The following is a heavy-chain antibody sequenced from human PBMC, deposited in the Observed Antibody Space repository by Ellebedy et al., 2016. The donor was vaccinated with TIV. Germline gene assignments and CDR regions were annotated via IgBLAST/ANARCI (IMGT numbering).Heavy chain of an antibody. CDR3: AKDMVFGDGKWEIDV. D-gene: IGHD1-26*01. V-gene: IGHV3-23*01. CDR1: GFTFSKYG. CDR2: INNGGRTT. J-gene: IGHJ6*02. Sequence: PGGSLRLSCVASGFTFSKYGMNWLRQAPGKGLEWVSGINNGGRTTSYADSVKGRFTISRDNSRSTLYLQMNSLRAEDSAVYYCAKDMVFGDGKWEIDVWGQGTTVTVSS.